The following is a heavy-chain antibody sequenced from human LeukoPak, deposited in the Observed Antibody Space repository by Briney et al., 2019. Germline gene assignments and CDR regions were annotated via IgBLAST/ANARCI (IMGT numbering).Heavy chain of an antibody. CDR2: IYGGDSDT. D-gene: IGHD6-13*01. Sequence: GESLKISCKCSGFSFTGHWIGWVRQLPGKGLEWMGIIYGGDSDTRYSPSFQGQVTISADKPITTAYLQWSSLKTSDTAMYYCARPPAAADTLSNWYFDLWGRGTLVTVSS. CDR1: GFSFTGHW. CDR3: ARPPAAADTLSNWYFDL. J-gene: IGHJ2*01. V-gene: IGHV5-51*01.